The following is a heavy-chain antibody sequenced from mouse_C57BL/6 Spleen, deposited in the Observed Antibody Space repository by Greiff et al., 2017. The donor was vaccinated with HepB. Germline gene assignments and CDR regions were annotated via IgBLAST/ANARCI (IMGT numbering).Heavy chain of an antibody. J-gene: IGHJ2*01. CDR3: ARERGTTVVNYFDY. V-gene: IGHV5-4*01. Sequence: EVKLVESGGGLVKPGGSLKLSCAASGFTFSSYAMSWVRQTPEKRLEWVATISDGGSYTYYPDNVKGRFTISRDNAKNNLYLQMSHLKSEDTAMYYCARERGTTVVNYFDYWGQGTTLTVSS. D-gene: IGHD1-1*01. CDR1: GFTFSSYA. CDR2: ISDGGSYT.